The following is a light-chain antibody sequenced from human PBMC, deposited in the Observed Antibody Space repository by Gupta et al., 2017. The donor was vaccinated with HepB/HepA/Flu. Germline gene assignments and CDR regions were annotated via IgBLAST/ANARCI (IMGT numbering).Light chain of an antibody. Sequence: EIDIMQSPSILSVSPGERATLSCRASQSVSSNLAWYQQKPGQAPRLLIYGASTRATGIPARFSGSGSGTEFTLTISSLQSEDFAVYYCQQYNNWPITFGQGTRLEIK. J-gene: IGKJ5*01. CDR3: QQYNNWPIT. V-gene: IGKV3-15*01. CDR1: QSVSSN. CDR2: GAS.